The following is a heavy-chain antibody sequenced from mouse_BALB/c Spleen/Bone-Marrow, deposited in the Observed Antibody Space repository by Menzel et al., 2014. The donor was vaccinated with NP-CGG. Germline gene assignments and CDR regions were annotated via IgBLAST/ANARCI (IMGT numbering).Heavy chain of an antibody. Sequence: VQLQQSGAELVRPESSVKISCKASGYAFSTYWMIWVKQRPGQGLEWIGQIYPGDGDTNYNGKFKGKATLTADKSSSTAYMQLSSLTSEDSAVYFCARGARSAMDYWGQGTSDTVSS. CDR1: GYAFSTYW. J-gene: IGHJ4*01. CDR2: IYPGDGDT. V-gene: IGHV1-80*01. CDR3: ARGARSAMDY.